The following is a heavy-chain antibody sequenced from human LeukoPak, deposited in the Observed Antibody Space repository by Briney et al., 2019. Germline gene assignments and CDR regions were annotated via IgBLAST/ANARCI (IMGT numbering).Heavy chain of an antibody. CDR3: ARDRGSWVTAIGHFDY. Sequence: SDTLSLTCTLSGRSMSSYYWRWTRHPPGEGREWLRYIYCSGSSNFNPSRKSPVPISQKPSKKQFSLKLSSVTAAGTAVYYCARDRGSWVTAIGHFDYWGQGTLVTVSS. D-gene: IGHD2-21*02. V-gene: IGHV4-59*01. CDR1: GRSMSSYY. CDR2: IYCSGSS. J-gene: IGHJ4*02.